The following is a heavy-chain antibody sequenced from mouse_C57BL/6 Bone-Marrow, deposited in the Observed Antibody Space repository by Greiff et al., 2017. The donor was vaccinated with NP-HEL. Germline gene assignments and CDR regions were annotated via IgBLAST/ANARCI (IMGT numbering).Heavy chain of an antibody. CDR1: GFNIKDDY. V-gene: IGHV14-4*01. CDR2: IDPENGDT. J-gene: IGHJ3*01. D-gene: IGHD2-1*01. Sequence: EVQLQQSGAELVRPGALVKLSCTASGFNIKDDYMHWVKQRPEQGLEWIGWIDPENGDTEYASKFQGKATITADTSSNTAYLQLSSLTSEDTAVYYCTTRSPIYYGNPAWFAYWGQGTLVTVSA. CDR3: TTRSPIYYGNPAWFAY.